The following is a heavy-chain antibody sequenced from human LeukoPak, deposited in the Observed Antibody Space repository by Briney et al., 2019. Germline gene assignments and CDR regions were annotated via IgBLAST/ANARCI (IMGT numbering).Heavy chain of an antibody. CDR1: GGSISSYY. CDR2: IYYSGST. Sequence: SETLSLTCTVSGGSISSYYWSWIRQPPGKGLEWIGYIYYSGSTNYNPSLKSRVTISVDTSKNQFSLKLSSVTAADTAVYYCAGFARRDGMDVWGQGTTVTVSS. D-gene: IGHD2-15*01. CDR3: AGFARRDGMDV. J-gene: IGHJ6*02. V-gene: IGHV4-59*01.